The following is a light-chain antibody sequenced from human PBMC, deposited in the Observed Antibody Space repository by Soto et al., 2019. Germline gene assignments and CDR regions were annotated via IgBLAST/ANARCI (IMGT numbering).Light chain of an antibody. Sequence: QSALTQPLSVSGSPGQSVTISCTGTSSDVGGYNYVSWYQQHPGKAPKLMIYDVSKRPSGVPDRFSGSKSGNTASLTISGLQAEDEADYYCCSYAGSYTLVVFCGGTKLTVL. V-gene: IGLV2-11*01. CDR1: SSDVGGYNY. CDR3: CSYAGSYTLVV. CDR2: DVS. J-gene: IGLJ2*01.